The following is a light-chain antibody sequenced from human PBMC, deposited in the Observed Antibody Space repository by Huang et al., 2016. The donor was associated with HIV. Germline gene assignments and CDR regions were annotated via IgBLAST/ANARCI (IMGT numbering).Light chain of an antibody. Sequence: ETVLTQSPATLSLSPGERATRSCRASQSVSSYLAWYQQKPGQAPRLLIYDASNRATGIPARFSGSGSGTDFTLTISSLEPEDSAVYYCQQRSNWPPATFGQGTRLEIK. CDR2: DAS. V-gene: IGKV3-11*01. CDR3: QQRSNWPPAT. CDR1: QSVSSY. J-gene: IGKJ2*01.